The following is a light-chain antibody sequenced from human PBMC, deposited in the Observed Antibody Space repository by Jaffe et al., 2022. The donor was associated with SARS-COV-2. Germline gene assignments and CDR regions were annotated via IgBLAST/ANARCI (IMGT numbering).Light chain of an antibody. CDR3: QQYGSSPYT. J-gene: IGKJ2*01. CDR1: QSVNSNY. CDR2: GAS. V-gene: IGKV3-20*01. Sequence: EIVLTQSPGTLSLSPGERATLSCRASQSVNSNYLAWYQQSPGQAPRLLIYGASSRPTGLPDRFSGSGSGTDFTLTISRLEPEDFALYYCQQYGSSPYTFGQGTRLDLK.